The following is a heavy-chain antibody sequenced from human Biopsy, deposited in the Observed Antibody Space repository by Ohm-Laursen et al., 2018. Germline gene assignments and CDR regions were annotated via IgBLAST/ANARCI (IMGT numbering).Heavy chain of an antibody. J-gene: IGHJ6*02. D-gene: IGHD4-11*01. V-gene: IGHV4-59*02. CDR1: GDSVTTYY. Sequence: SDTLSLPCTVSGDSVTTYYWSWIRQPPGKGLEWIGHIYYSVMTNYNPSLQSRVSISVDTSRNQVSLTLSSVTAADTAVYYCARDSGILNYGNFKYYHYYGMDVWGQGTKVTVSS. CDR3: ARDSGILNYGNFKYYHYYGMDV. CDR2: IYYSVMT.